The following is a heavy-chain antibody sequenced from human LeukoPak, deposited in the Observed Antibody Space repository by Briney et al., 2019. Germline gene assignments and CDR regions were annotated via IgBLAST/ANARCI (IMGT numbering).Heavy chain of an antibody. D-gene: IGHD3-22*01. J-gene: IGHJ4*02. V-gene: IGHV3-30*02. CDR2: IQNDGNDK. CDR3: AKTQLEHYYDSSGYYPKRYYFDY. CDR1: GFTFSNYG. Sequence: PGGSLRLSCAASGFTFSNYGMHWVRQAPGKGLEWVAFIQNDGNDKYYADSVKGRFTVSRDNSKNTLYLQMNSLRAEDTAVYYCAKTQLEHYYDSSGYYPKRYYFDYWGQGTLVTVSS.